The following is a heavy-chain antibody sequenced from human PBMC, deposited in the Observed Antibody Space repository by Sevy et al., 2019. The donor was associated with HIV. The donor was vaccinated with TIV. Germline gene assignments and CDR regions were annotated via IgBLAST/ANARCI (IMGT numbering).Heavy chain of an antibody. CDR3: AKHIAYCGGDCYPPLYYFDY. V-gene: IGHV3-23*01. D-gene: IGHD2-21*02. Sequence: GGSLRLSCAASGFTFSNYAMSWVRQAPGKGLEWVSAISGSGYSTYSADSVKGRFTISRDKSKNTLYLKINSLRAEDTAVYYCAKHIAYCGGDCYPPLYYFDYWGQGTLVTVSS. J-gene: IGHJ4*02. CDR1: GFTFSNYA. CDR2: ISGSGYST.